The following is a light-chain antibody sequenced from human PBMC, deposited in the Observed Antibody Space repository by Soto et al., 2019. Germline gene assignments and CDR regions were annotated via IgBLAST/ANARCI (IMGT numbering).Light chain of an antibody. CDR1: QSISSR. V-gene: IGKV1-5*01. CDR2: DAS. CDR3: QQYNSYPWT. Sequence: GVRVSVTCRASQSISSRLAWYQQKPGKAPKLLIYDASSLESGVPSRFSGSGSGTEFTLTITSLQPDDFATYYCQQYNSYPWTFGQGTKVDIK. J-gene: IGKJ1*01.